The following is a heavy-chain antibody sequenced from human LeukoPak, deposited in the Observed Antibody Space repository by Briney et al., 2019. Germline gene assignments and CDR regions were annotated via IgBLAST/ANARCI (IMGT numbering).Heavy chain of an antibody. V-gene: IGHV3-64*01. J-gene: IGHJ4*02. D-gene: IGHD1-20*01. CDR3: ARAGLYNWNHPRRGSYYFDY. CDR1: GFTFSSYA. Sequence: GGSLRLSCAASGFTFSSYATHWVRQAPGKGLEYVSAISSNGGSTYYANSVKGRFTISRDNSKNTLYLQMGSLRAEDMAVYYCARAGLYNWNHPRRGSYYFDYWGQGTLVTVSS. CDR2: ISSNGGST.